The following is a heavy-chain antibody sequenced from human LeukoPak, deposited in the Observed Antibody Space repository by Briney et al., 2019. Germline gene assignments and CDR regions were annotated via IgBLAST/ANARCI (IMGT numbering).Heavy chain of an antibody. Sequence: GASVNVSCKPTGYTFTTYGISWVRQAPGQGREWMGWISVYNGDTKYAQKFQGRVTMTTDTSTSTAYMELRSLRSDDTAVYYCARDSVAVRPGWFDPWGQGTLVTVSS. CDR3: ARDSVAVRPGWFDP. D-gene: IGHD6-6*01. CDR2: ISVYNGDT. CDR1: GYTFTTYG. V-gene: IGHV1-18*01. J-gene: IGHJ5*02.